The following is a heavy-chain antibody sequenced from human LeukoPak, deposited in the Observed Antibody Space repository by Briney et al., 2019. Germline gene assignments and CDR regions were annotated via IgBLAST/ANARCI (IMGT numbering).Heavy chain of an antibody. D-gene: IGHD6-13*01. Sequence: PGGSLRLSCAASGFTFSSYAMSWVRQPPGKGLEWIGTIYYSGSTYYNPSLKSRVTISVDTSKNQFSLRLSSVTAADTAVYYCARHSSSLAYWYFDLWGRGTLVTVSS. V-gene: IGHV4-39*01. CDR2: IYYSGST. CDR1: GFTFSSYA. CDR3: ARHSSSLAYWYFDL. J-gene: IGHJ2*01.